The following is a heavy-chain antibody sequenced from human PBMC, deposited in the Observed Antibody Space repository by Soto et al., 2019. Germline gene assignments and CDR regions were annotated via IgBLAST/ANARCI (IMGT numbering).Heavy chain of an antibody. CDR2: TYYRTRWYN. CDR1: GDSVSSNSAA. J-gene: IGHJ5*02. V-gene: IGHV6-1*01. CDR3: ARDQSAYNLFDP. Sequence: PSQTLSLTCAISGDSVSSNSAAWNWIRQSPSRGLEWLGRTYYRTRWYNDYAVSVKSRITVNPDTSKNQFSLHLNSVTPEDTAVYYCARDQSAYNLFDPWGQGTLVTVSS.